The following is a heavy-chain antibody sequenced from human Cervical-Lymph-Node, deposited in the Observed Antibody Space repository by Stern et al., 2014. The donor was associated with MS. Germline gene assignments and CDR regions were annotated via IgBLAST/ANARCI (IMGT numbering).Heavy chain of an antibody. V-gene: IGHV3-21*01. CDR1: VFTFSDYS. J-gene: IGHJ5*02. CDR2: ITNSGSSM. Sequence: QLVESGGGLVTPGGSLRLSCAASVFTFSDYSMNRVRQAPGKGLEWVSSITNSGSSMYYGDSVKGRFTISRDNAKNTLYLQMDSLSAEDTATYFCASTLHGGLYNWFDPWGQGTLVTVSS. D-gene: IGHD2-2*01. CDR3: ASTLHGGLYNWFDP.